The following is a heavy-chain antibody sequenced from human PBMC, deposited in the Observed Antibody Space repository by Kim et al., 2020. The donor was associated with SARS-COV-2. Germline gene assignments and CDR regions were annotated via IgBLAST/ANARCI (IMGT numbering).Heavy chain of an antibody. D-gene: IGHD2-2*01. J-gene: IGHJ6*02. Sequence: ASVKVSCKASGYTFTSYYMHWVRQAPGQGLEWMGIINPSGGSTSYAQKFQGRVTMTRDTSTSTVYMELSSLRSEDTAVYYCARDPVVPAANWGWGVYGMDVWGQGTTVTVSS. CDR2: INPSGGST. CDR3: ARDPVVPAANWGWGVYGMDV. CDR1: GYTFTSYY. V-gene: IGHV1-46*01.